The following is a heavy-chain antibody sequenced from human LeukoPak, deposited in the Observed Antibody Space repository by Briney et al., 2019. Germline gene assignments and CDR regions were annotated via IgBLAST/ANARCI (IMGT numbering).Heavy chain of an antibody. V-gene: IGHV1-3*01. CDR2: INAGNGNT. Sequence: ASVRVSCKASGYTFTSYAMHWVRQAPGQRLEWMGWINAGNGNTKYSQKFQGRVTITRDTSASTAYMELSSLRSEDTAVYYCARMRYSNYYYGMDVWGQGTTVTVSS. J-gene: IGHJ6*02. CDR1: GYTFTSYA. D-gene: IGHD4-11*01. CDR3: ARMRYSNYYYGMDV.